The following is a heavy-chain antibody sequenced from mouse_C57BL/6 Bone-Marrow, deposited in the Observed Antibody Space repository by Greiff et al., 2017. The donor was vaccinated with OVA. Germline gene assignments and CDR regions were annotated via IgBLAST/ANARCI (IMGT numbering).Heavy chain of an antibody. D-gene: IGHD1-1*01. V-gene: IGHV6-6*01. J-gene: IGHJ4*01. CDR1: GFTFSDAW. Sequence: VQLKESGGGLVQPGGSMKLSCAASGFTFSDAWMDWVRQSPEKGLEWVAEIRNKANNHATYYAESVKGRFTISRDDSKSSVYLQMNSLRAEDTGIYYCTRLLFITTVVESPLGAMDYWGQGTSVTVSS. CDR2: IRNKANNHAT. CDR3: TRLLFITTVVESPLGAMDY.